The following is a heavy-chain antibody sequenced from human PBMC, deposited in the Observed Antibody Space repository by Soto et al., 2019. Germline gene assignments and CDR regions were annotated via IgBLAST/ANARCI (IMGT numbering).Heavy chain of an antibody. CDR1: GYTFTSYY. CDR3: AIGAARRPYYYYYGMDV. J-gene: IGHJ6*02. Sequence: EASVKVSCKASGYTFTSYYMHWVRQAPGQGLEWMGIINPSGGSTSYAQKFQGRVTMNRDTSTSTVYMELSSLRSEDTAVYYCAIGAARRPYYYYYGMDVWGQGTTVTVSS. D-gene: IGHD6-6*01. V-gene: IGHV1-46*01. CDR2: INPSGGST.